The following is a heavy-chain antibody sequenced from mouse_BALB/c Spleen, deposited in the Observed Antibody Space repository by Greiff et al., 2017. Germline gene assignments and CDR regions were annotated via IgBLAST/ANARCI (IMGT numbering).Heavy chain of an antibody. CDR2: ISYDGSN. CDR3: ARGYLYYFDY. Sequence: EVQLQESGPGLVKPSQSLSLTCSVTGYSITSGYYWNWIRQFPGNKLEWMGYISYDGSNNYNPSLKNRISITRDTSKNQFFLKLNSVTTEDTATYCYARGYLYYFDYWGQGTTLTVSS. J-gene: IGHJ2*01. V-gene: IGHV3-6*01. CDR1: GYSITSGYY.